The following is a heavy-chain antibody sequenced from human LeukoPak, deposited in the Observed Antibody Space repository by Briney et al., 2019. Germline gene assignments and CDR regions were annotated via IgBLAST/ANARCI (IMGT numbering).Heavy chain of an antibody. CDR2: IYYSGST. D-gene: IGHD1-7*01. V-gene: IGHV4-61*01. CDR3: ARVPGGGTAAN. CDR1: GGSVSSGSYY. J-gene: IGHJ3*01. Sequence: SETLSLTCTVSGGSVSSGSYYWSWIRQPPGEGLEWIGYIYYSGSTNYNPSLKSRVTISVDTSKNQFSLKLSSVTAADTAVYYCARVPGGGTAANWGQGTMVTVSS.